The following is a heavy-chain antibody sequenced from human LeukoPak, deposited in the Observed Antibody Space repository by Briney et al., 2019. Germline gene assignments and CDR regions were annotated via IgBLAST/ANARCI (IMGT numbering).Heavy chain of an antibody. J-gene: IGHJ4*02. CDR2: ISSSGSPI. CDR3: ARTMAF. Sequence: GGFLRLSCTASGFTFSSYEMNWVRQAPGKGLEWVSDISSSGSPIYYADSVKGRFTVSRDNAKNSLYLQMSSLRAEDTAVYYCARTMAFWGQGTLVAVSS. V-gene: IGHV3-48*03. D-gene: IGHD5-24*01. CDR1: GFTFSSYE.